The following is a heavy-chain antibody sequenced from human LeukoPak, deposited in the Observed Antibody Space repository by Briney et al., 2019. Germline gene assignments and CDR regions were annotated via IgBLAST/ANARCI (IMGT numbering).Heavy chain of an antibody. CDR3: ARGGTPYFDY. Sequence: PSETLSLTCTVSGGSISSGGYYWSWIRQHPGKGLEWIGYIYYGGSTYYNPSLKSRVTISVDTSKNQFSLKLSSVTAADTAVYYCARGGTPYFDYWGQGTLVTVSS. CDR2: IYYGGST. D-gene: IGHD3-16*01. CDR1: GGSISSGGYY. J-gene: IGHJ4*02. V-gene: IGHV4-31*03.